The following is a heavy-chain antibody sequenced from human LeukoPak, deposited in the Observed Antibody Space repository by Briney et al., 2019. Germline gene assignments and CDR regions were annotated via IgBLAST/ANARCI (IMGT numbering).Heavy chain of an antibody. CDR3: AKIGGDSNNFDY. CDR2: LSGSGKST. CDR1: GFTFSSYS. D-gene: IGHD2-21*02. V-gene: IGHV3-23*01. J-gene: IGHJ4*02. Sequence: GGSLRLSCAASGFTFSSYSMSWVRQAPGKGLEWVATLSGSGKSTFYAASVKGRFTISRDNSKNTLFLQVNNLRAEDMAVYYCAKIGGDSNNFDYWGQGTLVTVSS.